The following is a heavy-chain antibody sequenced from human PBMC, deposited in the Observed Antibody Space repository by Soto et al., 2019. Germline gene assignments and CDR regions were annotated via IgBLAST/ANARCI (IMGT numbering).Heavy chain of an antibody. J-gene: IGHJ6*02. Sequence: GSLRLSCAASGFTFSSYDMHWVRQATGKGLEWVSAIGTAGDAYYPGSVKGRFTISRENAKSSLYLQMNSLRAEDTAVYYCARDSPGIQLWSTHYYYYGMDVWGQRTTVTVSS. D-gene: IGHD5-18*01. V-gene: IGHV3-13*01. CDR2: IGTAGDA. CDR1: GFTFSSYD. CDR3: ARDSPGIQLWSTHYYYYGMDV.